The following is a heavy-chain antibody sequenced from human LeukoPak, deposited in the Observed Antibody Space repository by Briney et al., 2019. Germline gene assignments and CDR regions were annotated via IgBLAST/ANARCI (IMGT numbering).Heavy chain of an antibody. D-gene: IGHD4-17*01. Sequence: GESLRLSCSASGFTFSSYAMHWVRQAPGKGLEYVSGIRSIGGSTNYADSVKGRFTISRDNSKNTLYLQMNSLRAEDTAVYYCAKVRFTYHYYGMDVWGQGTTVTVSS. V-gene: IGHV3-64*04. CDR1: GFTFSSYA. J-gene: IGHJ6*02. CDR2: IRSIGGST. CDR3: AKVRFTYHYYGMDV.